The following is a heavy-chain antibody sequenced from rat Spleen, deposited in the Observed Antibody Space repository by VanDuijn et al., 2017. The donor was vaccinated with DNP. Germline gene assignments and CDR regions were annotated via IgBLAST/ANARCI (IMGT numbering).Heavy chain of an antibody. V-gene: IGHV5-7*01. CDR3: VRWSSGHFDY. D-gene: IGHD4-3*01. J-gene: IGHJ2*01. CDR2: ISPTGSRT. CDR1: GFTFSDYY. Sequence: DVQLVESGGGLVQPGRSLKLSCAASGFTFSDYYMAWVRQAPKKGLEWVTAISPTGSRTHYPDSVKGRFTVSRDNAKNSLYLQMNSLKSEDTATYYCVRWSSGHFDYWGQGVMVTVSS.